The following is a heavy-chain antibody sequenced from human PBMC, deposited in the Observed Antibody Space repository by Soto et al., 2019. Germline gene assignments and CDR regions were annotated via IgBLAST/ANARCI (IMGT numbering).Heavy chain of an antibody. CDR1: GFTFSSYS. CDR3: AQRPDAFDI. V-gene: IGHV3-21*04. CDR2: ISSTTNYI. Sequence: PGVSLTLSCAASGFTFSSYSMNWVRQAPGKGLEWVASISSTTNYIYYADSVKGLFTISRDNAKNILYLQMNSLRAEDTAVYDCAQRPDAFDIWGQGTMVTVSS. J-gene: IGHJ3*02.